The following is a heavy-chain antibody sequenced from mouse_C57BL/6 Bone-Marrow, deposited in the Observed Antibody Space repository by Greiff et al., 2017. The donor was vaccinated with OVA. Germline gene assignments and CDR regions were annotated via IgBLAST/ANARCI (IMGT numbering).Heavy chain of an antibody. J-gene: IGHJ4*01. D-gene: IGHD1-1*01. Sequence: QVQLKQSGAELARPGASVKLSCKASGYTFTSYGISWVKQRTGQGLEWIGEIYPRSGNTYYNEKFKGKATLTADKSSSTAYMELRSLTSEDSAVYFCARPPLDGSSHYYAMDYWGQGTSVTVSS. CDR3: ARPPLDGSSHYYAMDY. CDR2: IYPRSGNT. CDR1: GYTFTSYG. V-gene: IGHV1-81*01.